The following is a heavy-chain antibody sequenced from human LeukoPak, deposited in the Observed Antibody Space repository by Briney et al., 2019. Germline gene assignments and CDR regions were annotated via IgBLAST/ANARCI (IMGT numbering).Heavy chain of an antibody. CDR1: GGSISSGGYY. Sequence: PSETLSLTCTVSGGSISSGGYYWSWIRQPPGKGLEWIGYIYHSGSTYYNPSLKSRVTISVDRSKNQFSLKLSSVTAADTAVYYCAKVKRAIDPFFDYWGQGTLVTVSS. J-gene: IGHJ4*02. CDR2: IYHSGST. V-gene: IGHV4-30-2*01. CDR3: AKVKRAIDPFFDY.